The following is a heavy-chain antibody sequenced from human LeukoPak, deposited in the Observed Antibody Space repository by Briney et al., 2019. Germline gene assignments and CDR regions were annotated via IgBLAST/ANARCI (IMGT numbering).Heavy chain of an antibody. D-gene: IGHD3-10*01. Sequence: GGSLRLSCAASGFTFSSYAMSWVRQAPGKGLEWVSTFSGSGGSTYYADSVKGRFTISRDNSKNTLYLQMNSLRAEDTAVYYCAGEVWFGELSSQDDAFDIWGQGTMVTVSS. CDR1: GFTFSSYA. CDR2: FSGSGGST. J-gene: IGHJ3*02. V-gene: IGHV3-23*01. CDR3: AGEVWFGELSSQDDAFDI.